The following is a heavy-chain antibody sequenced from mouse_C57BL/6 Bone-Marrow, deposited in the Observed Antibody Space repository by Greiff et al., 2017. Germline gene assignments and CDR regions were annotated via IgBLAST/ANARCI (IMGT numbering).Heavy chain of an antibody. CDR3: AREWIIGYYYGSS. J-gene: IGHJ3*01. V-gene: IGHV1-69*01. CDR1: GYTFTSYW. D-gene: IGHD1-1*01. Sequence: QVQLQQHGAELVMPGASVKLSCKASGYTFTSYWMHWVKQRPGQGLEWIGEIDPSDSYTNYNQKFKGKTTLTVDKSSSTAYMQLSSLTSEDSAVYYCAREWIIGYYYGSSWGQGTLVTVSA. CDR2: IDPSDSYT.